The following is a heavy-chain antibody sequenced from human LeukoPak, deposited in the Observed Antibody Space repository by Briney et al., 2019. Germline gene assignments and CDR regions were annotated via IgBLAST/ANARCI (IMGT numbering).Heavy chain of an antibody. CDR3: ATLWFGELLFVPFDY. CDR2: ISGSGGST. CDR1: GFTFSSYA. V-gene: IGHV3-23*01. Sequence: PGGSLRLSCAASGFTFSSYAMSWVRQAPGKGLEWVSAISGSGGSTYYADSVKGRFTISRDNSKNTLYLQMNSLRAEDTAVYYCATLWFGELLFVPFDYWGQGTLVTVSS. D-gene: IGHD3-10*01. J-gene: IGHJ4*02.